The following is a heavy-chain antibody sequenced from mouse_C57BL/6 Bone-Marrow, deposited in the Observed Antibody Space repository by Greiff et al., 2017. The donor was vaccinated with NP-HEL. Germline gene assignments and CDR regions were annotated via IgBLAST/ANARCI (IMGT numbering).Heavy chain of an antibody. J-gene: IGHJ3*01. CDR1: GYTFTDYN. V-gene: IGHV1-18*01. D-gene: IGHD2-3*01. Sequence: VQLQQSGPELVKPGASVKIPCKASGYTFTDYNMDWVKQSHGKSLEWIGDINPNNGGTIYNQKFKGKATLTVDKSSSTAYMELRSLTSEDTAVYYCARHGYYRFAYWGQGTLVTVSA. CDR2: INPNNGGT. CDR3: ARHGYYRFAY.